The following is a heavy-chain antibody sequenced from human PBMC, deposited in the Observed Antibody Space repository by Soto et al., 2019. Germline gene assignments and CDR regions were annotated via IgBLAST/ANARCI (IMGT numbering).Heavy chain of an antibody. J-gene: IGHJ4*02. Sequence: QVQLVESGGGVVQPGRSLRLSCAASGFTFSTHAMHWVRQAPGKGLECVAIVSFDGSNKYYADSVKGRFTSSRDNSKNTLYLQMSGLTPEDTAVYYCARDQTGITTAGGGRIDHWGQGTLVTVSS. CDR2: VSFDGSNK. CDR1: GFTFSTHA. D-gene: IGHD6-13*01. V-gene: IGHV3-30-3*01. CDR3: ARDQTGITTAGGGRIDH.